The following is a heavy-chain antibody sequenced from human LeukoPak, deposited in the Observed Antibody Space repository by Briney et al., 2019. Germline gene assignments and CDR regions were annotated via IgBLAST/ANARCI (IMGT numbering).Heavy chain of an antibody. V-gene: IGHV1-18*01. Sequence: ASVKVSCKASGYIFINYGISWVRQAPGQGLEWMGWISPYNGHTNYAPNLQDRLTMTTDTSTSTAYMELRSLRSDDTAVYYCAKTRDTVLNEYWGQGTLSPSPQ. CDR2: ISPYNGHT. CDR1: GYIFINYG. CDR3: AKTRDTVLNEY. J-gene: IGHJ4*02.